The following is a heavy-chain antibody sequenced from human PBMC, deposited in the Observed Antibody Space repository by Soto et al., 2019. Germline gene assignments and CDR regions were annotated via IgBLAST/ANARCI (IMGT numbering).Heavy chain of an antibody. J-gene: IGHJ6*02. CDR1: GFTFSSYD. CDR2: IGTAGDT. V-gene: IGHV3-13*04. Sequence: EVLLVESGGGLVQPGGSLRLSCAASGFTFSSYDMHWVRQATGKGLEWVSAIGTAGDTYYPGSVKGRFTISRENAKNSLYLQMNSLRAGDTAVYYCARGCGPYYYYYGMDVWGQGTTVTVSS. CDR3: ARGCGPYYYYYGMDV.